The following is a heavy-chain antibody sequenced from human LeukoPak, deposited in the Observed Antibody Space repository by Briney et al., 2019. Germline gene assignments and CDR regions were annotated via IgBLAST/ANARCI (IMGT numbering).Heavy chain of an antibody. D-gene: IGHD1-1*01. CDR3: VRDNWNEFDP. V-gene: IGHV1-18*01. CDR2: VSTYNSET. J-gene: IGHJ5*02. CDR1: GYRFSSFG. Sequence: GASVKVSCKASGYRFSSFGISWGRQAPGQGLEWIGWVSTYNSETNYAPKFQARVTMTKDTSTSTVFLEMWSLRADDTAVYYCVRDNWNEFDPWGQGTLVTVSS.